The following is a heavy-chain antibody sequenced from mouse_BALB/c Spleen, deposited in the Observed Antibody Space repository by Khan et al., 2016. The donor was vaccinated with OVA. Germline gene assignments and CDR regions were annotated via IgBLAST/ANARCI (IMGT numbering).Heavy chain of an antibody. CDR3: ARRDYYGSSVAY. V-gene: IGHV1-55*01. J-gene: IGHJ3*01. D-gene: IGHD1-1*01. Sequence: QVQLKQSGAELVKPGTSVKLSCKASGYNFTSYWINWVKLRPGQGLEWVGHIYPGSGSTYYNEKFMSKATLTVDTSSSTAYMQLSSLASEDSALYYCARRDYYGSSVAYWGQGTLITVSA. CDR2: IYPGSGST. CDR1: GYNFTSYW.